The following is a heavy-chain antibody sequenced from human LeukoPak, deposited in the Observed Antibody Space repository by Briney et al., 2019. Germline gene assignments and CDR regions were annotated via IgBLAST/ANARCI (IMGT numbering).Heavy chain of an antibody. Sequence: PSETLSLTCTVSGGSISSSSYYWGWIRQPPGKGLEWIGSIYYSGGTYYNPSLKSRVTISVDTSKNQFSLKLSSVTAADTAVYYCARHDSSGYYPYYYYYGMDVWGQGTTVTVSS. V-gene: IGHV4-39*01. J-gene: IGHJ6*02. CDR2: IYYSGGT. D-gene: IGHD3-22*01. CDR1: GGSISSSSYY. CDR3: ARHDSSGYYPYYYYYGMDV.